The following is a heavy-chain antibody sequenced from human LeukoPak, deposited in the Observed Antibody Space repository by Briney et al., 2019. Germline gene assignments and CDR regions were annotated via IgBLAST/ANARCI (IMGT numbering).Heavy chain of an antibody. CDR2: ISSSSSYI. Sequence: KSGGSLRLSCAASGFTISSYSMNWVRQAPGKGLEWVSSISSSSSYIYYVDSVKGRFTISRDNAKNSLYLQMNSLRAEDTAVYYCARANDLIEGVLMWGPKDPRPGEFDYWGRGTLVTVSS. V-gene: IGHV3-21*01. D-gene: IGHD3-10*01. CDR3: ARANDLIEGVLMWGPKDPRPGEFDY. CDR1: GFTISSYS. J-gene: IGHJ4*02.